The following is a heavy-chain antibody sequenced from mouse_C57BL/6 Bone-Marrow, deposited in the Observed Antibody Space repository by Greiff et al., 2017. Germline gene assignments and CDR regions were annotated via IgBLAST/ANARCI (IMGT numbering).Heavy chain of an antibody. CDR3: TTESYYNAY. V-gene: IGHV14-4*01. D-gene: IGHD1-1*01. CDR2: IDPENGDT. CDR1: GFNIKDDY. Sequence: VQLQQSGAELARPGASVKLSCTASGFNIKDDYMHWVKQRPEQGLEWIGWIDPENGDTEYASKIQGKATITADTYSNTAYLQLSSLTSEDTAVYYCTTESYYNAYWGQGTALTVSS. J-gene: IGHJ2*01.